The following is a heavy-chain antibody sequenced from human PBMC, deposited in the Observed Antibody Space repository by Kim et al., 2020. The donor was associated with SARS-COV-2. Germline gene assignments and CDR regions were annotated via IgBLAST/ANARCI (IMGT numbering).Heavy chain of an antibody. D-gene: IGHD3-10*01. CDR2: ISYDGSNK. V-gene: IGHV3-30*18. Sequence: GGSLRLSCAASGFNFSSYGMHWVRQAPGKGLEWVAVISYDGSNKYYADSVKGRFTISRDNSKNTLYLQMNSLRAEDTAVYYCAKGTWFGELIGDYWGQGTLVTVSS. CDR1: GFNFSSYG. J-gene: IGHJ4*02. CDR3: AKGTWFGELIGDY.